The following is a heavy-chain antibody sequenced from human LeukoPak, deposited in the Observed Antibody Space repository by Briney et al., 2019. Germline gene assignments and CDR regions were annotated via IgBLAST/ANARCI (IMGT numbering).Heavy chain of an antibody. CDR2: IYYSGST. Sequence: SETLSLTCTVSGDSISSSSYYWGWIRQPPGKELEWIGSIYYSGSTYYNPSLKSRVTISVDTSKNQFSLKLSSVTAADTAVYYCARGQHEGSIAARELDYWGQGTLVTVSS. CDR3: ARGQHEGSIAARELDY. V-gene: IGHV4-39*01. D-gene: IGHD6-6*01. CDR1: GDSISSSSYY. J-gene: IGHJ4*02.